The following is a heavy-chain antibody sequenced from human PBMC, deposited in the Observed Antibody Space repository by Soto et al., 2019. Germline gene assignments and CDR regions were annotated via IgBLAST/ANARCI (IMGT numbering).Heavy chain of an antibody. CDR1: GGSITSYY. J-gene: IGHJ4*02. CDR2: IYYSGST. Sequence: QVQLQESGPGLVKPSETLSLTCTVSGGSITSYYWSWIRQPPGQGLEWIGHIYYSGSTNYNPSLKSRVTISVDTSKNQFSLKLSSVTAADTDVYYCARGSSGYSYGWGQGTLVTVSS. CDR3: ARGSSGYSYG. V-gene: IGHV4-59*01. D-gene: IGHD5-18*01.